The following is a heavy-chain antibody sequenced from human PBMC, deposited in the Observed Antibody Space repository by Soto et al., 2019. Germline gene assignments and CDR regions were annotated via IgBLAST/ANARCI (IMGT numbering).Heavy chain of an antibody. D-gene: IGHD2-15*01. Sequence: SPTLSLTCAISGDSVSSNSAAWNWIRQSPSRGLEWLGRTYYRSKWYNDYAVSVKSRITINPDTSKNQFSLQLNSVTPEDTAVYYCARITFGGVGSRYCSGGSCYSTYYYGMDVWGQGTTVTVSS. V-gene: IGHV6-1*01. CDR1: GDSVSSNSAA. CDR3: ARITFGGVGSRYCSGGSCYSTYYYGMDV. CDR2: TYYRSKWYN. J-gene: IGHJ6*02.